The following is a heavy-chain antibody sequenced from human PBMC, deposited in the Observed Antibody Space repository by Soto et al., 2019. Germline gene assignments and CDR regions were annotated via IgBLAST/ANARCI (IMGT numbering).Heavy chain of an antibody. V-gene: IGHV1-69*01. CDR2: SIPIFGTA. CDR3: ARPSEATMVRGVIADYYYGMDV. Sequence: QVQLVQSGAEVQKPGSSVKVSCKASGGTFSSYAISWVRQAPGQGLEWMGGSIPIFGTANYAQKFQGRVTITADESTSTAYMELSSLRSEDTAVYYCARPSEATMVRGVIADYYYGMDVWGQGTTVTVSS. CDR1: GGTFSSYA. J-gene: IGHJ6*02. D-gene: IGHD3-10*01.